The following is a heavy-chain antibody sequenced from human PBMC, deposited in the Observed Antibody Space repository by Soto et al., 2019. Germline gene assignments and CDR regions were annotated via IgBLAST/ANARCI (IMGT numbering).Heavy chain of an antibody. CDR2: IIPIFGTA. CDR1: GGTFSSYA. J-gene: IGHJ6*02. Sequence: QVQLVQSGAEVKKPGSSVKVSCKASGGTFSSYAISWVRQAPGQGLEWMGGIIPIFGTANYAQKFQGRVTITADESTSTAYMELSSLRSEDTAVYYCARVPGYPSRRDYYYYGMDVWGQGTTVTVSS. V-gene: IGHV1-69*12. D-gene: IGHD6-13*01. CDR3: ARVPGYPSRRDYYYYGMDV.